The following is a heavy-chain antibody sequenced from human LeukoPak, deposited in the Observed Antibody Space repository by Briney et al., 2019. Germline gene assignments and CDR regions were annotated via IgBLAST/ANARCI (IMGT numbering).Heavy chain of an antibody. J-gene: IGHJ6*02. V-gene: IGHV4-34*01. CDR1: GGSFSGYY. CDR2: INHSGST. CDR3: ARDGVAGTGDV. Sequence: SETLSLTCAVYGGSFSGYYWSWIRQPPGKGLEWIGEINHSGSTNYNPSLKSRVTISVDTSKNQFSLKLSSETAADTAVYYCARDGVAGTGDVWGQGTTVTVSS. D-gene: IGHD6-19*01.